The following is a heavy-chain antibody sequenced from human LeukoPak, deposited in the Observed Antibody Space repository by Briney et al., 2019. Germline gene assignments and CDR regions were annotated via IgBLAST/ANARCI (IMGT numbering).Heavy chain of an antibody. V-gene: IGHV1-69*05. D-gene: IGHD3-22*01. CDR1: GSTFNSHA. Sequence: SVTVSCKASGSTFNSHAFNWVRQDPGQGLEWMGEIIPLFGTTKFAQKFQDRVTITTDESTSTAYMELSSLRSEDMAVYYCARAPTYYYDSSGYYYYYYMDVWGKGTTVTVSS. J-gene: IGHJ6*03. CDR2: IIPLFGTT. CDR3: ARAPTYYYDSSGYYYYYYMDV.